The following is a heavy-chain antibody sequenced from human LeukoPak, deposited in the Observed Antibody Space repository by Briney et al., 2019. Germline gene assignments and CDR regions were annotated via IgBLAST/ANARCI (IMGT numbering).Heavy chain of an antibody. CDR2: ISGSGGST. J-gene: IGHJ4*02. Sequence: GGSLRLSCAASGFTFSSYAMSWVRQAPGKGLEWVSAISGSGGSTYYADSVKGRFTISRDDSKNTLYLQMNSLRAEDTAVYYCARSRSGSYAPFDYWGQGTLVTVSS. CDR1: GFTFSSYA. D-gene: IGHD1-26*01. V-gene: IGHV3-23*01. CDR3: ARSRSGSYAPFDY.